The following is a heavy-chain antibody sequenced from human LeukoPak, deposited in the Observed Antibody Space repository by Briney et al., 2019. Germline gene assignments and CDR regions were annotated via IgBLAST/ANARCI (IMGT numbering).Heavy chain of an antibody. Sequence: SETLSLTCTVSGGSISSGIFYWGWIRQPPGKGLEWIGSIYYRDNTYYNPSLKSRVTLSVDTSSNQFSLNLNSVTAADTAVYYCARLGLGATTGTDYWGQGTLVTVSS. CDR3: ARLGLGATTGTDY. D-gene: IGHD1-1*01. CDR1: GGSISSGIFY. J-gene: IGHJ4*02. V-gene: IGHV4-39*01. CDR2: IYYRDNT.